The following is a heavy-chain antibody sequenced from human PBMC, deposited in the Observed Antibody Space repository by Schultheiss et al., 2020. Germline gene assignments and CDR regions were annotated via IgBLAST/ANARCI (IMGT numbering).Heavy chain of an antibody. CDR2: ISYDGSNK. J-gene: IGHJ6*02. V-gene: IGHV3-30*18. Sequence: GGSLRLSCAASGFTFSSYWMSWVRQAPGKGLEWVAVISYDGSNKYYADSVKGRFTISRDNSKNTLYLQMNSLRAEDTAVYYCAKDITMVRGVIRGYYGMDVWGQGTTVTVSS. D-gene: IGHD3-10*01. CDR3: AKDITMVRGVIRGYYGMDV. CDR1: GFTFSSYW.